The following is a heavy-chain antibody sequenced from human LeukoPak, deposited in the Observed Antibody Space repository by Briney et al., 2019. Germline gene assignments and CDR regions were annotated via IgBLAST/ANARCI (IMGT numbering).Heavy chain of an antibody. V-gene: IGHV4-59*01. J-gene: IGHJ4*02. D-gene: IGHD6-19*01. Sequence: SETLSLTCTVSGGSIGSYYWSWIRQPPGKGLEWIGYIYYSGSTNYNPSLKSRVTISVDTSKNQFSLKLSSVTAADTAVYYCARGVRGLVLRGRYYFDYWGQGTLVTVSS. CDR1: GGSIGSYY. CDR2: IYYSGST. CDR3: ARGVRGLVLRGRYYFDY.